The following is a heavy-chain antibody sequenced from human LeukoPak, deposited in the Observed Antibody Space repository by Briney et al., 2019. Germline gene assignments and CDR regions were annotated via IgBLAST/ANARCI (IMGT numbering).Heavy chain of an antibody. V-gene: IGHV4-34*01. Sequence: KPSETLSLTCAVYGGSFSGYYWSWIRQPPGKGLEWIGEINHSGSTNYNPSLKSRVTISVDTSKNQFSLKLSSVTAADTAVYYCARGERIAAAERYTWFDPWGQGTLVTVSS. CDR1: GGSFSGYY. CDR3: ARGERIAAAERYTWFDP. CDR2: INHSGST. J-gene: IGHJ5*02. D-gene: IGHD6-13*01.